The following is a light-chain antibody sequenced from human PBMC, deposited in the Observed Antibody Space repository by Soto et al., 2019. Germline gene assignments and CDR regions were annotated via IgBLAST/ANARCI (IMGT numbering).Light chain of an antibody. CDR2: LEGSGSY. CDR3: ETWDRNTWV. J-gene: IGLJ3*02. Sequence: QSVLTQSSSASASLGSSVKLTCTLSSGHSSYIIAWHQQQPGKAPRYLMKLEGSGSYNKGSGVPDRFSGSSSGADRYLTISNLQFEDEADYYCETWDRNTWVFGGGTKLTVL. V-gene: IGLV4-60*02. CDR1: SGHSSYI.